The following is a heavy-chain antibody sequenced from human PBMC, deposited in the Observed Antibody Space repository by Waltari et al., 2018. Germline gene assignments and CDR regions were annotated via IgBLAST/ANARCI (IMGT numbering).Heavy chain of an antibody. V-gene: IGHV1-24*01. J-gene: IGHJ4*02. Sequence: QVQLVQSGAEVKKPGASVKVSCKVSGYTLTELSMHWVRQAPGKGLEWMGGFDPEDGETIYAQKFQGRVTMTEDTSTDTAYMELSSLRAEDTAVYYCATGSDGWLGPLPIVDYWGQGTLVTVSS. CDR1: GYTLTELS. CDR2: FDPEDGET. D-gene: IGHD5-12*01. CDR3: ATGSDGWLGPLPIVDY.